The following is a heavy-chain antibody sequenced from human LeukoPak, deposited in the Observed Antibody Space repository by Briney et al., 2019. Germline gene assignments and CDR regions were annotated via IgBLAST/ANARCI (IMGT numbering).Heavy chain of an antibody. D-gene: IGHD1-26*01. CDR1: GFIFNSYG. CDR3: ARDGIVGSPLFKFDY. CDR2: ISFDGGNK. V-gene: IGHV3-30*19. Sequence: GGSLRLSCAASGFIFNSYGMHWVRQAPGKGLEWVAIISFDGGNKYYADSVKGRFTISRDNSKNTLYLQMNSLRAEDTAVYYCARDGIVGSPLFKFDYWGQGTLVTVSS. J-gene: IGHJ4*02.